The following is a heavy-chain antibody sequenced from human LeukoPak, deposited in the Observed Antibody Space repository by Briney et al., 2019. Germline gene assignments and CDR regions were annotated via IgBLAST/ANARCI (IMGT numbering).Heavy chain of an antibody. CDR1: GFTFSDSY. Sequence: GGSLRLSCAASGFTFSDSYMTWIRQAPGKGLEWVSCISTSSSTIYYADSVKGRFTISRDNAKNSLYLQMNSLRDEDTAVYYCARVGPTTRQFDYWGQGTLVTVSS. J-gene: IGHJ4*02. CDR3: ARVGPTTRQFDY. CDR2: ISTSSSTI. V-gene: IGHV3-11*04. D-gene: IGHD1-26*01.